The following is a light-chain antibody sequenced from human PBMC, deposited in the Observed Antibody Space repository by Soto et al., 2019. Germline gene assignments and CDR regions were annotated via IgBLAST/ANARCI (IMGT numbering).Light chain of an antibody. J-gene: IGKJ5*01. Sequence: EIGFTQSPTTLSLSPGERATLSCRASQSVSSYLAWYQQKPGQAPRLLIYDASNRATGIPARLSGSGSGTDFTLTISSLAHEDFAVYYCQQHSSSITFGQGTRLAVK. CDR1: QSVSSY. CDR2: DAS. CDR3: QQHSSSIT. V-gene: IGKV3-11*01.